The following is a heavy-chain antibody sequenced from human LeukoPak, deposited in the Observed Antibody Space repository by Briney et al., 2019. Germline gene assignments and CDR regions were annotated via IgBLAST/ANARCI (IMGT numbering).Heavy chain of an antibody. J-gene: IGHJ3*02. Sequence: ASVKVSCKASGYTFSNYGISWVRQAPGQGLEWMGWISSYNDNTNYAQKLQGRVTMTTDTSTSTAYMELRSLRSDDTAVYYCARDLRSSDAFDIWGQGTMVTVSS. CDR2: ISSYNDNT. D-gene: IGHD3-16*01. CDR1: GYTFSNYG. V-gene: IGHV1-18*01. CDR3: ARDLRSSDAFDI.